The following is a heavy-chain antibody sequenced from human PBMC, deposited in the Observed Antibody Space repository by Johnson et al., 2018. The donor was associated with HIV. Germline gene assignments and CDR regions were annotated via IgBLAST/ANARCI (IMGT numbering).Heavy chain of an antibody. V-gene: IGHV3-30*19. CDR2: ISYDGSNK. CDR3: AKGRFSGYAFSGAFDI. D-gene: IGHD5-12*01. Sequence: QVQLVESGGGVVQPGRSLRLSCAASGRSLRLSCAASGFTFSTYGIHWVRQAPGKGLEWAAVISYDGSNKYYADSVKGRFTISRDNSKNTLYLQMNSLRAEDTAVYYCAKGRFSGYAFSGAFDIWGQGTMVTVSS. J-gene: IGHJ3*02. CDR1: GFTFSTYG.